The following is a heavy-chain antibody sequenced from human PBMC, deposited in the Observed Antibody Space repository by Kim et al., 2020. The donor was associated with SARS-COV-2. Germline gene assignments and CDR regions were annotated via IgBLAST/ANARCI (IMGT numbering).Heavy chain of an antibody. J-gene: IGHJ6*02. CDR3: ARRKFRYGMDV. D-gene: IGHD2-21*01. Sequence: PTYAPGFTGRFVFSLDTSVSTAYLQISSLKAEDTAVYYCARRKFRYGMDVWGQGTTVTVSS. CDR2: P. V-gene: IGHV7-4-1*02.